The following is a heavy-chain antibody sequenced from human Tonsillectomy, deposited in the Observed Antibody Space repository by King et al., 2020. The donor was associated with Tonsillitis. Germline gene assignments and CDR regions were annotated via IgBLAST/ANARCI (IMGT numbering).Heavy chain of an antibody. D-gene: IGHD6-13*01. Sequence: TLKESGPTLVKPTQTLTLTCTFSGFSLSTSGVGVGWIRQPPGKALEWLALIYWNDDKRYSPSLKSRLTITKDTSKYQVVLTMTNMDPVDTATYYCARTKAAAATDAFDIWGQGTMVTVSS. CDR3: ARTKAAAATDAFDI. CDR1: GFSLSTSGVG. J-gene: IGHJ3*02. V-gene: IGHV2-5*01. CDR2: IYWNDDK.